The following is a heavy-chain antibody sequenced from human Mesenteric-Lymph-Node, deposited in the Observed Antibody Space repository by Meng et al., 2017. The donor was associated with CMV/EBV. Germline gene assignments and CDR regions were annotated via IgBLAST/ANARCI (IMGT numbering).Heavy chain of an antibody. CDR2: IYYSGST. D-gene: IGHD6-13*01. CDR1: GGSISSSSYY. CDR3: ARIGQLVGWYYFDY. V-gene: IGHV4-39*01. J-gene: IGHJ4*02. Sequence: VSGGSISSSSYYWGWIRQPPGKGLEWIGSIYYSGSTYYNPSLKSRVTISVDTSKNQFSLKLSSVTAADTAVYYCARIGQLVGWYYFDYWGQGTLVTVSA.